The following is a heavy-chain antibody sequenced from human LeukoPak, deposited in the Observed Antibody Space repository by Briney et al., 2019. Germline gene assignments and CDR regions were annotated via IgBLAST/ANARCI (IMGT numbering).Heavy chain of an antibody. CDR1: GGSISSYY. J-gene: IGHJ4*02. V-gene: IGHV4-59*01. CDR3: ARGHYSSGCRLDY. CDR2: IYYSGST. D-gene: IGHD6-19*01. Sequence: PSETLSLTCTVSGGSISSYYWSWIRQPPGKGLEWIGYIYYSGSTKYNPSLKSRVTISVDTSKNQFSLKLSSVTAADTAVYYCARGHYSSGCRLDYWGQGTLVTVS.